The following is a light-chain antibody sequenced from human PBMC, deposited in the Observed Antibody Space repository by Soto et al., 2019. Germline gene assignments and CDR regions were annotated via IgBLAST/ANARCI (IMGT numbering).Light chain of an antibody. J-gene: IGKJ2*01. CDR3: QQYVSSLT. V-gene: IGKV3-20*01. CDR2: GAA. CDR1: QSVTNNY. Sequence: EIVLTQSPGTLSLSPGERATLSCRASQSVTNNYLAWYRHKPGQAPRCLIYGAAIRSPGIPDRFSGSGSGTDFTLTISRLEPEDFAVYYCQQYVSSLTFGQGTKLEIK.